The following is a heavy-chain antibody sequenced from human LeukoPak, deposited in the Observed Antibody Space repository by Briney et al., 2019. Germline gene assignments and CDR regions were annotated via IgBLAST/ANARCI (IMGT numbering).Heavy chain of an antibody. CDR1: GFTVSSNY. CDR3: ARAPYDSSGLTALGYLDY. Sequence: GGSLRLSCAASGFTVSSNYMSWVRQAPGKGLEWVSVIYSGGSTYYADSVKGRFSISRDNPKNTLYVQMNSLRAEDTAVYYCARAPYDSSGLTALGYLDYWGQGTLVIVSS. CDR2: IYSGGST. V-gene: IGHV3-66*01. D-gene: IGHD3-22*01. J-gene: IGHJ4*02.